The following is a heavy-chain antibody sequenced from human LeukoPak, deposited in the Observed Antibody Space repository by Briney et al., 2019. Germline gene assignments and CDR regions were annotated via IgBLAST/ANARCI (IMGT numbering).Heavy chain of an antibody. Sequence: ASVKVSCKASGYTFTGYYMHWVRQAPGQGLEWMGWINPNSGGTNYAQKLQGRVTMTTDTSTSTAYMELRSLRSDDTAVYYCARQLITPYYMDVWGKGTTVTISS. CDR2: INPNSGGT. V-gene: IGHV1-2*02. CDR1: GYTFTGYY. J-gene: IGHJ6*03. CDR3: ARQLITPYYMDV. D-gene: IGHD3-22*01.